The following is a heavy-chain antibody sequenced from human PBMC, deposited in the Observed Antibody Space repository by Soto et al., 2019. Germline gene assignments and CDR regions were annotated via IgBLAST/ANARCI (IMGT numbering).Heavy chain of an antibody. D-gene: IGHD2-2*01. CDR1: GYTFTSYA. J-gene: IGHJ4*02. CDR3: AREGIVVVTAARLIDY. V-gene: IGHV1-3*01. CDR2: INAGNGNT. Sequence: ASVKVSCKASGYTFTSYAMHWVRQAPGQRLEWMGWINAGNGNTKYSQKFQGRVTITRDTSASTAYMELSSLRSEDTAVYYCAREGIVVVTAARLIDYWGQGTLVTVSS.